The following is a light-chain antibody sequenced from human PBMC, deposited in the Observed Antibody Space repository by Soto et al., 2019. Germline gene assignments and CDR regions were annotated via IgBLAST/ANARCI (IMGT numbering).Light chain of an antibody. CDR2: AAS. CDR1: QGISSY. Sequence: DIQMTQSPSTLSASVGDRVTITCRASQGISSYLAWYQQKPGKAPKVLIFAASSLRSGVPSRFSGSGYGTDFTLTINNLHPEDSATYYCQQTHAVPLTFGQGTRLEIK. J-gene: IGKJ5*01. V-gene: IGKV1-39*01. CDR3: QQTHAVPLT.